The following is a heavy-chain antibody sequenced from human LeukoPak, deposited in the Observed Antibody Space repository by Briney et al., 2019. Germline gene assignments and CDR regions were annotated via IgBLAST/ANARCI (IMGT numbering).Heavy chain of an antibody. Sequence: GRSLRLSCAASGFTFSSYAMHWVRQAPGKGLEWVAVISYDGSNKYYADSVKGRFTISRDNSKNTLYLQMNSLRAEDTAVYYCARDAPVVVAATDYFDYWGQGTLVTVSS. J-gene: IGHJ4*02. CDR1: GFTFSSYA. CDR2: ISYDGSNK. CDR3: ARDAPVVVAATDYFDY. V-gene: IGHV3-30-3*01. D-gene: IGHD2-15*01.